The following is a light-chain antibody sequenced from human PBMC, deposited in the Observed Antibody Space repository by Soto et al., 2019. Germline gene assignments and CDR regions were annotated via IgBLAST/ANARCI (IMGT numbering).Light chain of an antibody. Sequence: EIVLTQSPGTLSLSPGERATLSCRASQSVSSSYLAWYQQKPGQAPRLLIYGASGRATGIPDRFSGSGSGTDFTLTISRLEPEDFAVYYCQQYGSSPEGTFGQGTKVDIK. CDR3: QQYGSSPEGT. J-gene: IGKJ1*01. CDR1: QSVSSSY. V-gene: IGKV3-20*01. CDR2: GAS.